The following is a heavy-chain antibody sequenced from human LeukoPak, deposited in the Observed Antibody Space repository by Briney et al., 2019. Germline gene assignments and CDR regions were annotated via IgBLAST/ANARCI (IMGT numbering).Heavy chain of an antibody. V-gene: IGHV4-39*01. CDR1: GGSLGSSSYY. J-gene: IGHJ4*02. CDR3: AAENGNFWIGYHYFED. Sequence: PSETLSLTCTVSGGSLGSSSYYWGWIRQPPGKDLEWIGTIYFDGNSFYNPSLKSRVTISIDMSKNQFSLKLSSVIAADTAIYYCAAENGNFWIGYHYFEDWGQGTLVSVSS. CDR2: IYFDGNS. D-gene: IGHD3-3*01.